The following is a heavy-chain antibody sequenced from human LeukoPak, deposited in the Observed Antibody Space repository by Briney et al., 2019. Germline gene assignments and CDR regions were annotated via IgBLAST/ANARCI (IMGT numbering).Heavy chain of an antibody. CDR2: TNPNSGGT. Sequence: GASVKVSCKASGYTFTGYCMHWVRQAPGQGLEWMGWTNPNSGGTNYAQKFQGRVTMTRDTSISTAYMELSRLRSDDTAVYYCARTLYYDFWMFDYWGQGTLVTVSS. CDR1: GYTFTGYC. J-gene: IGHJ4*02. CDR3: ARTLYYDFWMFDY. V-gene: IGHV1-2*02. D-gene: IGHD3-3*01.